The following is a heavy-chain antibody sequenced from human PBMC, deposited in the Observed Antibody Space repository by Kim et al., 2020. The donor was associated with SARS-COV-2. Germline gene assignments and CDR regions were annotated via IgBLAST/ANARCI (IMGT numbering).Heavy chain of an antibody. CDR3: AREVGPEFFSQVYYYYM. D-gene: IGHD1-26*01. CDR2: ISYDGSNK. J-gene: IGHJ6*03. CDR1: GFTFSSYA. Sequence: GGSLRLSCAASGFTFSSYAMHWVRQAPGKGLEWVAVISYDGSNKYYADSVKGRFTISRDNSKNTLYLQMNSLRAEDTAVYYCAREVGPEFFSQVYYYYM. V-gene: IGHV3-30-3*01.